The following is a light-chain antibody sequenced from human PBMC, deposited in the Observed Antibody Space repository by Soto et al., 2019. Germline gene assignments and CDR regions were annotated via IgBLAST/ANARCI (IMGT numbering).Light chain of an antibody. J-gene: IGKJ1*01. CDR2: DAS. V-gene: IGKV1-5*01. Sequence: DIQMTQSPSTLSASVGDRVSITCRASQSVSNWLAWYQQKPGKAPKVLIYDASNLQSGVSSRFSGSGSGTEFTLTISNLQPDDFASYHCQQYSSYPWTFGQGTKVEIK. CDR3: QQYSSYPWT. CDR1: QSVSNW.